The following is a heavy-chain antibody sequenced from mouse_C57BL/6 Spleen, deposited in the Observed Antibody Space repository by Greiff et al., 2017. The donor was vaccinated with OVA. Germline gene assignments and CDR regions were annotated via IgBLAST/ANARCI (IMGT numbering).Heavy chain of an antibody. CDR1: GYTFTSYW. J-gene: IGHJ4*01. D-gene: IGHD2-3*01. V-gene: IGHV1-52*01. Sequence: QVQLKQPGAELVRPGSSVKLSCKASGYTFTSYWMHWVKQRPIQGLEWIGNIDPSDSETHYNQKFKDKATLTVDTSSSTAYMQLSSLTSEDSAVYYCARKSVYDGYYYAMDYWGQGTSVTVSS. CDR2: IDPSDSET. CDR3: ARKSVYDGYYYAMDY.